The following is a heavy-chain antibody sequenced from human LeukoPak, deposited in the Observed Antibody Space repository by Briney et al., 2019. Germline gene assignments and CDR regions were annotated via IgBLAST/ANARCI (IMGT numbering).Heavy chain of an antibody. V-gene: IGHV4-34*01. D-gene: IGHD4-23*01. CDR1: GGSFSGYY. J-gene: IGHJ4*02. CDR3: ARGQIDYGGNSFGY. Sequence: SETLSLTCAVYGGSFSGYYWSWIRQPPGKGLEWIGEINHSGSTNYNPSLKSRVTISVDTSKNQFSLKLSSVTAADTAVYYCARGQIDYGGNSFGYWGQGTLVTVSS. CDR2: INHSGST.